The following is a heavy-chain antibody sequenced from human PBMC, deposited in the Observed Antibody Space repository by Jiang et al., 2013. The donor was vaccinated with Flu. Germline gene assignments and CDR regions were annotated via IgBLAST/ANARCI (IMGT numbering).Heavy chain of an antibody. V-gene: IGHV4-39*07. CDR2: VCCGGST. Sequence: GLVKPSETLSLTCIVSGGSISRSGYFWGWVRQPPGKELEWIGSVCCGGSTFYNPSLNSRVTISADVSKNQFSLKLSSVTAADTAVYYCARDRVTPLGGTATNWFDPWGQGTLVTVSS. J-gene: IGHJ5*02. CDR3: ARDRVTPLGGTATNWFDP. D-gene: IGHD4-23*01. CDR1: GGSISRSGYF.